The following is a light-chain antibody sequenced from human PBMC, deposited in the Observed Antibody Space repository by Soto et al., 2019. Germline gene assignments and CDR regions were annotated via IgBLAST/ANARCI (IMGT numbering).Light chain of an antibody. Sequence: EIVLTQSPGTLSLSPGERATLSCRASQSVSSSYLAWYQQKPGQAPRLLIYGASSRATGIPDRFSGSGSGTDFTLTISRLELEDFAVYYCHQYDSSPLTLGGGTKVEIK. V-gene: IGKV3-20*01. CDR3: HQYDSSPLT. CDR1: QSVSSSY. CDR2: GAS. J-gene: IGKJ4*01.